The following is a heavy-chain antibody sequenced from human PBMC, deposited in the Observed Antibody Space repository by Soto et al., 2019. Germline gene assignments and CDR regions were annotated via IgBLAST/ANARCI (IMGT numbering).Heavy chain of an antibody. D-gene: IGHD2-2*01. CDR2: IIPILGIA. CDR3: ARGEEYCSSTSCYFSCPDY. V-gene: IGHV1-69*02. Sequence: SVKVSCKASGGTFSSYTISWVRQAPGQGLEWMGRIIPILGIANYAQKFQGRVTITADKSTSTAYMELSSLRSEDTAVYYCARGEEYCSSTSCYFSCPDYWGQGTLVTVSS. CDR1: GGTFSSYT. J-gene: IGHJ4*02.